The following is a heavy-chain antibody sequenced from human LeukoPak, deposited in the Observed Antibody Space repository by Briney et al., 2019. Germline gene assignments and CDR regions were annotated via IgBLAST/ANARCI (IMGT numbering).Heavy chain of an antibody. J-gene: IGHJ3*02. V-gene: IGHV4-4*02. CDR2: IYHSGST. CDR3: ARVLVVVIKFGAFDI. D-gene: IGHD3-22*01. CDR1: GGSISSSNW. Sequence: SGTLSLTCAVSGGSISSSNWWSGVRQPPGKGLEWIGEIYHSGSTNYNPSLKSRVTISVDKSKNQFSLKLSSVTAADTAVYYCARVLVVVIKFGAFDIWGQGTMVTVSS.